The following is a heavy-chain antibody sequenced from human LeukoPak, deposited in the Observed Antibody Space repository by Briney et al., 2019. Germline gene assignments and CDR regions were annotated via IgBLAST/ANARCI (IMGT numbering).Heavy chain of an antibody. J-gene: IGHJ4*02. Sequence: PGGSLRLSCSASGLTLIKYVMSCLRQAPGKGLECVSETSSSDAGTYFADSVRGRFTISRDNSKNTLYLQMNSLRAEDAAVYYCARAPVTSCSGVLCYPFDYWGQGTLVTVSS. V-gene: IGHV3-23*01. CDR1: GLTLIKYV. CDR3: ARAPVTSCSGVLCYPFDY. D-gene: IGHD2-15*01. CDR2: TSSSDAGT.